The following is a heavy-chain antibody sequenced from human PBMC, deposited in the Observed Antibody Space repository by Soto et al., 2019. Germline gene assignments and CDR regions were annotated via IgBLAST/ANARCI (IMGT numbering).Heavy chain of an antibody. V-gene: IGHV3-30*18. J-gene: IGHJ5*02. D-gene: IGHD6-19*01. CDR1: GFTFSTTG. CDR3: AKDLYGAGWYNYFDP. CDR2: ISHDGGDK. Sequence: QVHLVESGGGVVQPGRSLRLSCAASGFTFSTTGMHWVRQAPGKGLEWVAMISHDGGDKHYTDSVKGRFTISRDTSKNTLYLQMNRLRPEDTAMYHCAKDLYGAGWYNYFDPWGQGTLVIVSS.